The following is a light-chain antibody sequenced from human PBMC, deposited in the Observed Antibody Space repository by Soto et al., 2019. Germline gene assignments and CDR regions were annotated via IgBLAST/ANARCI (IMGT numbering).Light chain of an antibody. Sequence: EIVMTQSPATLSVSPGERATLSCRASQSVSKNLAWFQQKPGQAPRLLIYDASTRATGIPARFSGSGSGTEFTLTISSLQSEDFGVYYCQQRSNWPLTFGGGTKVDIK. J-gene: IGKJ4*01. CDR1: QSVSKN. CDR3: QQRSNWPLT. CDR2: DAS. V-gene: IGKV3-15*01.